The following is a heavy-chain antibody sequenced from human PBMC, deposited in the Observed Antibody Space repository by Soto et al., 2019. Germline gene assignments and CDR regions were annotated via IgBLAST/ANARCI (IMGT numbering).Heavy chain of an antibody. D-gene: IGHD1-26*01. Sequence: SETLSLTCTVSGASISSGDYYWSWIRQHPGKGLEWIGYISYRGRTYYISSLKSRVTISVDTSQNQLSLKLSSVTAADTAVFYCARDFVVGGPTINYYYGMDVWGQGTTVTVSS. CDR2: ISYRGRT. J-gene: IGHJ6*02. V-gene: IGHV4-31*03. CDR1: GASISSGDYY. CDR3: ARDFVVGGPTINYYYGMDV.